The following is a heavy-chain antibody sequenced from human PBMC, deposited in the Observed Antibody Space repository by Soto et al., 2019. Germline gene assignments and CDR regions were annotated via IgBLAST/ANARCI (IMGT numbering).Heavy chain of an antibody. CDR1: GFDFNTYG. Sequence: QVQLVQSGGGVVQPGRSLRLSCAASGFDFNTYGLHWVRQAPGKGLEWVAGISFDGGNQYYADSVKGRFTISRDKSNNTLYLQMNSLGAEDTATYCAKDSSVTAAGSGGWFDPWGQGTLVIVSS. J-gene: IGHJ5*02. CDR3: AKDSSVTAAGSGGWFDP. CDR2: ISFDGGNQ. D-gene: IGHD6-13*01. V-gene: IGHV3-30*18.